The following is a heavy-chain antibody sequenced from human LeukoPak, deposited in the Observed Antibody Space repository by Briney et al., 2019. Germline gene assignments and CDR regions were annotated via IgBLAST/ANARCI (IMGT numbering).Heavy chain of an antibody. CDR3: AIASWND. J-gene: IGHJ4*02. D-gene: IGHD1-1*01. V-gene: IGHV3-53*01. CDR1: GFTVSRTY. Sequence: GGSLRLSCAASGFTVSRTYMSWVRQAPGKGLEWVSVIYSDGNTYYAASVKGRFTISRDISKNTVYLQMNSLRVGDTAVYYCAIASWNDWGPGTLVTVSS. CDR2: IYSDGNT.